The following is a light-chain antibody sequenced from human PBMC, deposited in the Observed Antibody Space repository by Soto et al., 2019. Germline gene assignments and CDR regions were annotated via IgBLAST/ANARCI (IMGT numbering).Light chain of an antibody. J-gene: IGLJ2*01. CDR1: KLGDKY. Sequence: SYELTQPPSVSVSPGQTASIPCSGHKLGDKYACWYPQKPGQSPVLVVYQGDKRPSGIPGRFSGSNSGNTGTLTISGTQVMDEADYYCQAWDSNTAEIGGGTKLTVL. CDR3: QAWDSNTAE. CDR2: QGD. V-gene: IGLV3-1*01.